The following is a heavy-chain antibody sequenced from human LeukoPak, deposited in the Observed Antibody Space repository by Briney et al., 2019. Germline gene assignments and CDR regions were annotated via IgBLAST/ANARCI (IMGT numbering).Heavy chain of an antibody. CDR2: INHSGST. Sequence: TPSETLSLTCAVYGGSFSGYYWSWIRQPPGKGLEWIGEINHSGSTNYNPSLKSRVTISVDTSKNQFSLKLSSVTAADTAVYYCARDLPNYYDSSGRVQHAFDIWGQGTMVTVSS. CDR1: GGSFSGYY. V-gene: IGHV4-34*01. CDR3: ARDLPNYYDSSGRVQHAFDI. D-gene: IGHD3-22*01. J-gene: IGHJ3*02.